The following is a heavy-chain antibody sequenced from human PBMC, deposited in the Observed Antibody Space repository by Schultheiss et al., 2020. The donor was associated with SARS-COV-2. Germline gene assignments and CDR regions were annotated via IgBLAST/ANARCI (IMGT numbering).Heavy chain of an antibody. J-gene: IGHJ4*02. V-gene: IGHV3-48*03. CDR2: ISSSGSTI. Sequence: GESLKISCAASGFTFSSYEMNWVRQAPGKGLEWVSYISSSGSTIYYADSVKGRFTISRDNAKNSLYLQMNSLRAEDTAVYYCARRGNGYYSYYFDYWGQGTLVTVSS. CDR3: ARRGNGYYSYYFDY. CDR1: GFTFSSYE. D-gene: IGHD3-3*01.